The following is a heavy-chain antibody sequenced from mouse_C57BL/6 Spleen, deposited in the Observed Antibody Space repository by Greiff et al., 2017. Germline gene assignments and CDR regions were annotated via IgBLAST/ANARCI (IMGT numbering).Heavy chain of an antibody. Sequence: EVKLLEPEAGLVQPGSSMKFSCTASGFTFSGYYMAWVRQVPEKGLEWVANINSDGSSTYYIDSLKSRFIISRDNAQNILYLQMSSLTSEDTATYYCARIYCGSSCYFDYWGQGTTLTVSS. CDR3: ARIYCGSSCYFDY. J-gene: IGHJ2*01. V-gene: IGHV5-16*01. CDR1: GFTFSGYY. CDR2: INSDGSST. D-gene: IGHD1-1*01.